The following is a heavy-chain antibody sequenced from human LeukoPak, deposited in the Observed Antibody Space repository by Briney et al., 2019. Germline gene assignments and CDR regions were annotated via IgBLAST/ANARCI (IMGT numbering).Heavy chain of an antibody. J-gene: IGHJ5*02. D-gene: IGHD3-3*01. V-gene: IGHV4-4*07. Sequence: PSETLSLTCTVWVGFISSYYWRWLRQPAGKGLEWIGRIYTSWCTNYNPSLKSRVPMSVDTSKNQFSLKLSSVTAADTAVYYCARDWGITIFGVSYEWFDPWGQGTLVTVSS. CDR1: VGFISSYY. CDR3: ARDWGITIFGVSYEWFDP. CDR2: IYTSWCT.